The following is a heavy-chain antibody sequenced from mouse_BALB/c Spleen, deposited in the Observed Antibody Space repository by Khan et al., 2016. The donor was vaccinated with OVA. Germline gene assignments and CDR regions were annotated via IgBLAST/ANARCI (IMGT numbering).Heavy chain of an antibody. CDR1: GYTFTNYG. D-gene: IGHD2-10*01. V-gene: IGHV9-3-1*01. Sequence: QIQLVRSGPELKKPGETVKISCKASGYTFTNYGMNWVKQAPGKGLKWMGWINTYTGEPTYADDFKGRFAFSLETSASTAYLQINNLKDEDTATYFCARPPYFSYVMDYWGRGTSVTVSS. CDR3: ARPPYFSYVMDY. CDR2: INTYTGEP. J-gene: IGHJ4*01.